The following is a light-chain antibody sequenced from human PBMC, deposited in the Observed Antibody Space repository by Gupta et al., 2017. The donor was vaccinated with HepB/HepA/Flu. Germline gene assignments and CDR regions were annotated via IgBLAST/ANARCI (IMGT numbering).Light chain of an antibody. CDR1: SSNIGAGYD. CDR2: GNS. J-gene: IGLJ2*01. Sequence: QSVLTQPPSVSGAPVQRVTISCTGSSSNIGAGYDVHWYQQLPGTAPNLLIYGNSNRPSGVPDRFSGSKSGTSASLAITGLQAEDEADYYCQSYDSSLSAYVVFGGGTKLTVL. CDR3: QSYDSSLSAYVV. V-gene: IGLV1-40*01.